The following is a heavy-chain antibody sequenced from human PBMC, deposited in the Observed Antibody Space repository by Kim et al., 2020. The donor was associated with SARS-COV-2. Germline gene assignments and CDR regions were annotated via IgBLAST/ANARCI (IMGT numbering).Heavy chain of an antibody. CDR1: GGSFSGYY. V-gene: IGHV4-34*01. CDR2: INHSGST. Sequence: SETLSLTCAVYGGSFSGYYWSWIRQPPGKGLEWIGEINHSGSTNYNPSLKSRVTISVDTSKNQFSLKLSSVTAADTAVYYCARGGWFGERRVFYFDYWGQGTLVTVSS. J-gene: IGHJ4*02. D-gene: IGHD3-10*01. CDR3: ARGGWFGERRVFYFDY.